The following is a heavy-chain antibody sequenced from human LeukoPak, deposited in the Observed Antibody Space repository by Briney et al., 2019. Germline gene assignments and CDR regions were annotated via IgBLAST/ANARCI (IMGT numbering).Heavy chain of an antibody. J-gene: IGHJ4*02. V-gene: IGHV3-23*01. CDR2: ITDSGGTT. D-gene: IGHD1-26*01. CDR3: AKLWRGSHPRYFDH. CDR1: GFTFSSYA. Sequence: GGSLRLSCAAAGFTFSSYAMSWVRPAPGEGLEWVSTITDSGGTTFYADSVKGRFTISRDNSKNTVYLQMNSLRAEDTAVYYCAKLWRGSHPRYFDHWGQGTLVTVSS.